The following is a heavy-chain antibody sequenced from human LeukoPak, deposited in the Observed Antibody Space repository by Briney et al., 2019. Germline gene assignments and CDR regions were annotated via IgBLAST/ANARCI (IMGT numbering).Heavy chain of an antibody. D-gene: IGHD2-2*01. J-gene: IGHJ4*02. V-gene: IGHV5-51*01. Sequence: GESLKISCKGFGYSFTSFWIGWVRQMSGKGLEWMGIIYPGDSDTRYSPSFQGQVTISADKSISTAYLQWSSLKASDTAMYYCARLQSSCSSSPLDFWGQGTPVTVSS. CDR2: IYPGDSDT. CDR3: ARLQSSCSSSPLDF. CDR1: GYSFTSFW.